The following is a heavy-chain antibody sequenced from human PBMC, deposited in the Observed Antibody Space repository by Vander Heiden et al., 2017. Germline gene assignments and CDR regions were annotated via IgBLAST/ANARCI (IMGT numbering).Heavy chain of an antibody. J-gene: IGHJ4*02. V-gene: IGHV3-23*01. CDR2: ISGSGGTT. D-gene: IGHD6-19*01. Sequence: EVHLLEPGGALVQPGGCLRLSRAPSGFPSRSSAMAWVRQAPGKGLNWVSAISGSGGTTYTAGSVKGRFTISRDNPKNTLYLQVNDLRAEDAAVYYWAKGLTQSQDSGGWRWSFDYWGQGALVTVSS. CDR3: AKGLTQSQDSGGWRWSFDY. CDR1: GFPSRSSA.